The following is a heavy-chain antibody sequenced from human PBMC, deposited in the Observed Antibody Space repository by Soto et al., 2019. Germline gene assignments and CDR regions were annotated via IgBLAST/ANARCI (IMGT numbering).Heavy chain of an antibody. D-gene: IGHD3-16*02. CDR1: GGSISSYY. CDR3: ARAYYDYIWGSYRPYYFDY. CDR2: IYYSGST. V-gene: IGHV4-59*01. J-gene: IGHJ4*02. Sequence: KQSQTLSLTCTVSGGSISSYYWSWIRQPPGKGLEWIGYIYYSGSTNYNPSLKSRVTISVDTSKNQFSLKLSSVTAADTAVYYCARAYYDYIWGSYRPYYFDYWGQGTLVTVSS.